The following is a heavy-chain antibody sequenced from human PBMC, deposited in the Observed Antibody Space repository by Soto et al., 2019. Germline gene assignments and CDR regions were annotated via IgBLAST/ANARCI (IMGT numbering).Heavy chain of an antibody. Sequence: GGSLRLSCAASGFTFRTYAMTWVRQAPGKGLEWVSLISGSGDTTYQADSVKGRFTISRDNSQNTLYLQMNSLRAEDTAVYYCARLMYETYYDFWRGAAFDYWGQGTLVTVSS. V-gene: IGHV3-23*01. CDR2: ISGSGDTT. CDR3: ARLMYETYYDFWRGAAFDY. D-gene: IGHD3-3*01. J-gene: IGHJ4*02. CDR1: GFTFRTYA.